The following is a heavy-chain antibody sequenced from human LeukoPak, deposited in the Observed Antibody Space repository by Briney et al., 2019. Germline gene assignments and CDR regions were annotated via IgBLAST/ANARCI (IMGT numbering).Heavy chain of an antibody. CDR3: ARGVELNYYDSSGYYYDY. Sequence: NPSETLSLTCTVSGGSISSSSYYWSWIRQSPGEELEWIGYIYNSGTTNYNPSHKSRVTISVDTSKNQFSLELTSVTAADTAVYYCARGVELNYYDSSGYYYDYWGQGTLVTVSS. CDR2: IYNSGTT. D-gene: IGHD3-22*01. J-gene: IGHJ4*02. CDR1: GGSISSSSYY. V-gene: IGHV4-61*05.